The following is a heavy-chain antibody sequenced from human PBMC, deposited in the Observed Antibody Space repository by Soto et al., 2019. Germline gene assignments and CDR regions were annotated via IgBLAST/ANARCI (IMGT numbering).Heavy chain of an antibody. CDR3: ASEEIGYCSGGSCHPARDY. CDR2: ISAYNGNT. CDR1: GYTFTSYG. J-gene: IGHJ4*02. Sequence: ASVKVSCKASGYTFTSYGISWVRQAPGQGLEWMGWISAYNGNTNYAQKLQGRVTMTTDTSTSTAYMELRSLRSDDTAVYYCASEEIGYCSGGSCHPARDYWGQGTLVTVYS. D-gene: IGHD2-15*01. V-gene: IGHV1-18*01.